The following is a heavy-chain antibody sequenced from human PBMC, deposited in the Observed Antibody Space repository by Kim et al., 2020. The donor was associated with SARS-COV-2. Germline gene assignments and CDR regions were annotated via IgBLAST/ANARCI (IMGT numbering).Heavy chain of an antibody. D-gene: IGHD4-17*01. J-gene: IGHJ6*02. CDR3: ASRHVEYDYGDYGRGGYYYYGMDV. CDR1: GYTFTSYY. V-gene: IGHV1-46*01. Sequence: ASVKVSCKASGYTFTSYYMHWVRQAPGQGLEWMGIINPSGGSTSYAQKFQGRVTMTRDTSTSTVYMELSSLRSEDTAVYYCASRHVEYDYGDYGRGGYYYYGMDVWGQGTTVTVSS. CDR2: INPSGGST.